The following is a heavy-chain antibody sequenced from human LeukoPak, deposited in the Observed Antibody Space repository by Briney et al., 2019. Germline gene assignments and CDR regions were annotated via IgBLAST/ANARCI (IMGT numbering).Heavy chain of an antibody. J-gene: IGHJ4*02. V-gene: IGHV3-48*03. D-gene: IGHD6-13*01. CDR1: GFTFSTYE. Sequence: PGGSLRLSCAASGFTFSTYEMDWVRQAPGKELEWVSYISSRGSSIYYADSVKGRFTISRDNAKNSLYLQMSSLRVEDTAVYYCARGAAGGNFDTGAREP. CDR2: ISSRGSSI. CDR3: ARGAAGGNFDT.